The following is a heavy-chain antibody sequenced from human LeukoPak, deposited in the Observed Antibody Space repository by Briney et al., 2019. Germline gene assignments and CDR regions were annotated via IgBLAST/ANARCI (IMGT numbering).Heavy chain of an antibody. J-gene: IGHJ4*02. CDR3: VRAQPRYCGGDCYGLDY. CDR2: ISSRSSHT. D-gene: IGHD2-21*02. V-gene: IGHV3-11*05. CDR1: GFTFSDYY. Sequence: NPGGSLRLSCAASGFTFSDYYMSWIRQAPGKGLEWVAYISSRSSHTNYPDSVKGRFTISRDNAKNSLYLEMNSLRAEDTAVYYCVRAQPRYCGGDCYGLDYWGQGTLVTVSS.